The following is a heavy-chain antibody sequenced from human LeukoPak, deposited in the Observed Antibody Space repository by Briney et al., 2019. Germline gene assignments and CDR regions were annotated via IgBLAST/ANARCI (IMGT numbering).Heavy chain of an antibody. CDR2: INPEKTTT. CDR1: DFHFNNYW. D-gene: IGHD3-9*01. Sequence: GGSLRLPCAASDFHFNNYWVHWVRQAPGKGLVWVSRINPEKTTTDYADSVKGRFTISRDNAKNTVYLQMNSLRADDTAVYHCARDMTGERDYWGQGTLVTVSS. V-gene: IGHV3-74*01. CDR3: ARDMTGERDY. J-gene: IGHJ4*02.